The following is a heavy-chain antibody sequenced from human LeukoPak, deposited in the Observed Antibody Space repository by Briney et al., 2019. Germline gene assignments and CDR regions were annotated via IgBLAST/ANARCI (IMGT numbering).Heavy chain of an antibody. D-gene: IGHD3-3*01. CDR3: AKGGTYYDFWSGHYYYYGMDV. CDR1: GLTFSSYA. CDR2: ISGSGGST. Sequence: PGGSLRLSCAASGLTFSSYAMSWVRQAPGKGLEWVSAISGSGGSTYYADSVKGRFTISRDNSKNTLYLQMNSLRAEDTAVYYCAKGGTYYDFWSGHYYYYGMDVWGQGTTVTVSS. V-gene: IGHV3-23*01. J-gene: IGHJ6*02.